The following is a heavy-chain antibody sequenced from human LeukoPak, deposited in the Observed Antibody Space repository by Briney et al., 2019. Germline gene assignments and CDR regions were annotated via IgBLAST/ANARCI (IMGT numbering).Heavy chain of an antibody. J-gene: IGHJ4*02. Sequence: ASVQFSCKASGYTFTNYGVTWVRQAPGQGLEWMGWIIAYTGNTNYAQKLQGRVTMTTDTSTSTAYMELRSLRSDDTAVYYCARTGYYFDSPANYRYDYWGQGTLVTVSS. CDR3: ARTGYYFDSPANYRYDY. CDR1: GYTFTNYG. CDR2: IIAYTGNT. D-gene: IGHD3-9*01. V-gene: IGHV1-18*01.